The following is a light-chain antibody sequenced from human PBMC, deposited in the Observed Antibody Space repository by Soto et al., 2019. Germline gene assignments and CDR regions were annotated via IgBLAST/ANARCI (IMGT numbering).Light chain of an antibody. CDR1: SSDVGGYKY. V-gene: IGLV2-14*01. CDR3: SSYTSSSTYV. J-gene: IGLJ1*01. Sequence: QSALTQPASVSGSPGQSITISCTGTSSDVGGYKYVSWYQQHPGKAPKFMIYEVSNRPSGVSNRFSGSKSGNTASLTISGLQAEDEADYYCSSYTSSSTYVFGTGTKVTVL. CDR2: EVS.